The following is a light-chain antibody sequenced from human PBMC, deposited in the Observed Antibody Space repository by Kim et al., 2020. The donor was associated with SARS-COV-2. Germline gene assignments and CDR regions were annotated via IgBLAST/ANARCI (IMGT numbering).Light chain of an antibody. J-gene: IGLJ3*02. Sequence: QSALTQPPSASGSPGQSVTLSCTGTSSDVGGYNYVSWYQQHPGKAPKLMIYEVSKRPSGVPDRFSGSKSGNTASLTVSGLQAEDEADYYCSSYAGSNNLVFGRGSQLTVL. V-gene: IGLV2-8*01. CDR1: SSDVGGYNY. CDR2: EVS. CDR3: SSYAGSNNLV.